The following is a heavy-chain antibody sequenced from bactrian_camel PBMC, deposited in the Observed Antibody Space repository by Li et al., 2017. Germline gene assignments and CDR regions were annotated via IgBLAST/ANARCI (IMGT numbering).Heavy chain of an antibody. J-gene: IGHJ4*01. V-gene: IGHV3S40*01. CDR3: AAGKSLYLNLGRYNY. Sequence: VQLVEFGGGSVQAGGSLRLSCAASGVTSSQTCMGWFRQSPGKEREGVSTIDLRDGHTDYADSVKGRFTISQDSAKNTVYPQMMSLEPEDTGMYYCAAGKSLYLNLGRYNYWGQGTQVTVS. CDR2: IDLRDGHT. CDR1: GVTSSQTC. D-gene: IGHD5*01.